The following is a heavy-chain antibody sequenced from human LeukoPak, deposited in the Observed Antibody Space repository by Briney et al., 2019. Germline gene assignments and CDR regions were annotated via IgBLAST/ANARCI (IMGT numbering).Heavy chain of an antibody. J-gene: IGHJ4*02. D-gene: IGHD2-2*01. V-gene: IGHV3-74*01. CDR2: INSDGSST. Sequence: GGSLRLSCAASGFTFSSYWMHWVRQAPGKGLVWVSRINSDGSSTSYADSVKGRFTISRDNDKNTLYLQMNSLRAEDTAVYYCARVWTAVVPAAMPIYYFDYWGQGTLVTVSS. CDR1: GFTFSSYW. CDR3: ARVWTAVVPAAMPIYYFDY.